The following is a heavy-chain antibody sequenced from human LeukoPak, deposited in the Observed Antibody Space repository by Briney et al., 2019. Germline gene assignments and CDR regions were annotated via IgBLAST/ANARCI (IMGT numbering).Heavy chain of an antibody. V-gene: IGHV1-69*13. CDR2: IIPIFGTA. D-gene: IGHD4-17*01. CDR1: GGTFSSYA. J-gene: IGHJ4*02. Sequence: SVKVSCKASGGTFSSYAISWVRQAPGQGLEWMGGIIPIFGTATYAQKFQGRVTITADESTSTAYMELSSLRSEDTAVYYCAITKHDYGDYYFDYWGQGTLVTVSS. CDR3: AITKHDYGDYYFDY.